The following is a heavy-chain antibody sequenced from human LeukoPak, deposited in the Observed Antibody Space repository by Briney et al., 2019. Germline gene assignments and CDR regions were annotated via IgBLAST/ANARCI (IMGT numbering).Heavy chain of an antibody. V-gene: IGHV4-59*08. CDR1: GGSISSYY. D-gene: IGHD2-2*01. CDR3: ARLNPYQLLLDY. J-gene: IGHJ4*02. CDR2: IYYSGST. Sequence: PSETLSLTCTVSGGSISSYYWSWLRQPPGKGLEWIGYIYYSGSTNYNPSLKSRVTISVDTSKNQFSLKLSSVTAADTAVYYCARLNPYQLLLDYWGQGTLVTVSS.